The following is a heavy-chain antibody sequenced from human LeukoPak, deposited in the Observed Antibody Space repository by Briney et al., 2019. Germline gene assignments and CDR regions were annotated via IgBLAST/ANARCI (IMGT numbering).Heavy chain of an antibody. CDR2: INHSGST. CDR3: ARAIMVRGVIRLRGFDY. V-gene: IGHV4-34*01. CDR1: GGSFSGYY. J-gene: IGHJ4*02. Sequence: PSETLSLTCAVYGGSFSGYYWSWIRQPPGKGLEWIGEINHSGSTNYNPSLKSRVTISVDTSKNQFSLKLSSVTAADTAVYYCARAIMVRGVIRLRGFDYWGQGTLVTVSS. D-gene: IGHD3-10*01.